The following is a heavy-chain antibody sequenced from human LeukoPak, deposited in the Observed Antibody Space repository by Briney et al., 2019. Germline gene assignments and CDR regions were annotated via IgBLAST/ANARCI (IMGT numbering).Heavy chain of an antibody. Sequence: SETLSLTCAVYGGSFSGYYWSWIRQPPGKGLEWIGYIYYSGSTNYNPSLKSRVTISVDTSKNQFSLKLSSVTAADTAVYYCARVGGGMIRAFDIWGQGTMVTVSS. V-gene: IGHV4-59*01. CDR1: GGSFSGYY. J-gene: IGHJ3*02. CDR3: ARVGGGMIRAFDI. CDR2: IYYSGST. D-gene: IGHD2-15*01.